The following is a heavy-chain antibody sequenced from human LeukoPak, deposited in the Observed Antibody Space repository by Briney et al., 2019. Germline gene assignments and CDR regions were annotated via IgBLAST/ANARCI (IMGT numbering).Heavy chain of an antibody. J-gene: IGHJ4*02. CDR1: GFTVSSNY. CDR2: FYSGGST. CDR3: VGCEDRDYFDY. V-gene: IGHV3-53*01. Sequence: PGGSLRLSCAVSGFTVSSNYMSWVRQAPGKGLEWVSVFYSGGSTYYTNSVKGRFTISRDNSKNTLYLQMNSLGVEDTAVYYCVGCEDRDYFDYWGQGTLVTVSS. D-gene: IGHD5-12*01.